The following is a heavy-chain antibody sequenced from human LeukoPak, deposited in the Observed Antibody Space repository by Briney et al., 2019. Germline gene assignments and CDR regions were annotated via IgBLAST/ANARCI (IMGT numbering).Heavy chain of an antibody. D-gene: IGHD3-10*01. Sequence: GMSLRLSCAASGVTLSPYGMHWVRQAPGKGLEWVAVISYEGGTQHYADSVKGRFIISRDNPRNTLYLQMNMLRTEDTAVYYCAKEGTPQVSTWYDLWGQGTQVIVSS. CDR2: ISYEGGTQ. CDR1: GVTLSPYG. V-gene: IGHV3-30*18. J-gene: IGHJ5*02. CDR3: AKEGTPQVSTWYDL.